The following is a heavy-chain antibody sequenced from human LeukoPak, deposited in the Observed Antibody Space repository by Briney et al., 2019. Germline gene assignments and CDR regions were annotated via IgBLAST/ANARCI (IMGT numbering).Heavy chain of an antibody. CDR3: ARVGILTGYNPGVY. CDR1: GFTFSSYE. Sequence: GGSLRLSCAASGFTFSSYEMNWVRQAPEKGLEWISYISSSGSTIYYADSVKGRFTISRDNAKNSLYLQMNSLRAEDTAVYYCARVGILTGYNPGVYWGQGTLVTVSS. CDR2: ISSSGSTI. V-gene: IGHV3-48*03. D-gene: IGHD3-9*01. J-gene: IGHJ4*02.